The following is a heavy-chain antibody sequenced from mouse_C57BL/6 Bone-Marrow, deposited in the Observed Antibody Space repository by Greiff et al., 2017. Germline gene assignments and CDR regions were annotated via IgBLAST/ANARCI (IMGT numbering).Heavy chain of an antibody. CDR1: GFTFSSYG. V-gene: IGHV5-6*01. CDR2: ISSGGSYT. CDR3: ARHGGLRPLDY. J-gene: IGHJ2*01. D-gene: IGHD2-4*01. Sequence: EVKLMESGGDLVKPGGSLKLSCAASGFTFSSYGMSWVRQTPDKRLEWVATISSGGSYTYYPDSVKGRFTISRDNAKNTLYLQMSSLKSEDTAMDYCARHGGLRPLDYWGQGTTLTVSS.